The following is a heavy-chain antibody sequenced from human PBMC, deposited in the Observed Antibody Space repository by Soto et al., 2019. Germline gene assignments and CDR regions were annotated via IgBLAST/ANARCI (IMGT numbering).Heavy chain of an antibody. CDR2: IVPIFGTT. J-gene: IGHJ6*02. V-gene: IGHV1-69*12. CDR3: ARVEEVAGLYNYHGLDV. Sequence: QVQLVQSGAEVKKPGSSVKVSCKVSGGTFSNYAIDWVRLAPGHGLEWMGGIVPIFGTTYYTKKFQGRATIIADDSTSTAYLEMSSLRSEDSGVYYCARVEEVAGLYNYHGLDVWGQGTAVTVS. CDR1: GGTFSNYA. D-gene: IGHD6-19*01.